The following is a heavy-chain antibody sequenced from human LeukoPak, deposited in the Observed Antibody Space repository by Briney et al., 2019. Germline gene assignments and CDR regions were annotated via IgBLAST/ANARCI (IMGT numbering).Heavy chain of an antibody. D-gene: IGHD6-19*01. J-gene: IGHJ4*02. CDR3: ARARSSSGWYSY. CDR1: GGSISSYY. Sequence: SETLSLTCTVSGGSISSYYWSLIRQPPGKGLEWIGYIYYSGSTNYNPSLKSRVTISVDTSKNQFSLKLSSVTAADTAVYYCARARSSSGWYSYWGQGTLVTVSS. CDR2: IYYSGST. V-gene: IGHV4-59*01.